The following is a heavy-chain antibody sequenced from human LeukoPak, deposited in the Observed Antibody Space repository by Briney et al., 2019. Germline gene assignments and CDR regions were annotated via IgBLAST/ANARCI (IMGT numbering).Heavy chain of an antibody. CDR1: GGSISSYY. CDR3: ARHYYDSSGYLRAFDY. J-gene: IGHJ4*02. D-gene: IGHD3-22*01. CDR2: IYYSGST. Sequence: PSETLSLTCTVSGGSISSYYWSWIRQPPGKGPEWIGYIYYSGSTNYNPSLKSRVTMSVDTSKNQFSLKLSSVTTADTAVYYCARHYYDSSGYLRAFDYWGQGTLVTVSS. V-gene: IGHV4-59*01.